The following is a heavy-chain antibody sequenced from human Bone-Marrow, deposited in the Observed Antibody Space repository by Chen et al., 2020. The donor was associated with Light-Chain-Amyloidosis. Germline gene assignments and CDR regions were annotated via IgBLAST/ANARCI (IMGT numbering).Heavy chain of an antibody. Sequence: EVLLVESGGEEVQPGGSLRLSCTASGFSFSTYWMHWVRQSPGKGLVSVSRTNSAGTSTTYADSVKGRFTVSRDNTKNTMYLEMNSLRVEDTAVYYCARTTLRYLDYWGQGTLVTVSS. CDR3: ARTTLRYLDY. CDR1: GFSFSTYW. V-gene: IGHV3-74*01. D-gene: IGHD3-9*01. CDR2: TNSAGTST. J-gene: IGHJ4*02.